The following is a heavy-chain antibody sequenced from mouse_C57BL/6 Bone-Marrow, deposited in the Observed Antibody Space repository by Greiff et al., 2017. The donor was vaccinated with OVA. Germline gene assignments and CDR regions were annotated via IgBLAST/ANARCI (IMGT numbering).Heavy chain of an antibody. V-gene: IGHV1-66*01. CDR2: IYPGSGNT. J-gene: IGHJ3*01. Sequence: VKVVESGPELVKPGASVKISCKASGYSFTSYYIHWVKQRPGQGLEWIGWIYPGSGNTKYNEKFKGKATLTADTSSSTAYMQLSSLTSEDSAVYYCARRGFAYWGQGTLVTVSA. CDR1: GYSFTSYY. CDR3: ARRGFAY.